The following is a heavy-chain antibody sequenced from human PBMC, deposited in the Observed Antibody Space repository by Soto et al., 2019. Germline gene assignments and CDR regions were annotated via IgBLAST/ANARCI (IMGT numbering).Heavy chain of an antibody. CDR1: GGSISNYY. D-gene: IGHD6-19*01. CDR2: IYYTT. CDR3: ARTSPVAGGFDY. J-gene: IGHJ4*02. Sequence: QVQLQESGPGLVKPAETLSLTCTVSGGSISNYYWSWIRQAPGKGLEWIGYIYYTTNYNPSLKSRVTISADTSKNQISLKLTSVTAADKAVYYCARTSPVAGGFDYWGQGTLVTVSS. V-gene: IGHV4-59*01.